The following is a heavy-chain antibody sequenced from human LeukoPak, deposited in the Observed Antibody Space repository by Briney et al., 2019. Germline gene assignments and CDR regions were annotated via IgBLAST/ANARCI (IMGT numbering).Heavy chain of an antibody. CDR3: FFLMYSSGWWDY. Sequence: GRSLRLSCAASGFTFSSYAMSWVRQAPGKGLEWVSAISGSGGSTYYADSVKGRFTISRDNSKNTLYLQMNSLRAEDTAVYYCFFLMYSSGWWDYWGQGTLVTVSS. V-gene: IGHV3-23*01. D-gene: IGHD6-19*01. CDR1: GFTFSSYA. CDR2: ISGSGGST. J-gene: IGHJ4*02.